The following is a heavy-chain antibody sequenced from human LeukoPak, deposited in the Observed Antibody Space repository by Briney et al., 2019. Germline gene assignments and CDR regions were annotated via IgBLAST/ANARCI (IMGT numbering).Heavy chain of an antibody. V-gene: IGHV4-38-2*02. CDR1: GYSISSGYY. CDR2: IYHSGST. Sequence: SETLSLTCTVSGYSISSGYYWGWIRQPPGKGLEWIGSIYHSGSTYYNPSLKSRVTISVDTSKNQFSLKLSSVTAADTAVYYCARVGGRYCSGGSCHNWFDPWGQGTLVTVSS. D-gene: IGHD2-15*01. J-gene: IGHJ5*02. CDR3: ARVGGRYCSGGSCHNWFDP.